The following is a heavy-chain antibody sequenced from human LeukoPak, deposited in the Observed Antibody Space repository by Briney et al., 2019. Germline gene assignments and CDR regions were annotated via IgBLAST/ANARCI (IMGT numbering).Heavy chain of an antibody. V-gene: IGHV4-59*01. CDR1: GGSISSYY. J-gene: IGHJ5*02. Sequence: NPSETLSLTCTVSGGSISSYYWSWIRQPPGKGLEWIGYIYYSGSTNYNPPLKSRVTISVDTSKNQFSLKLSSVTAADTAVYYCARGAYYDYVWGSYRYYGFDPWGQGTLVTVSS. D-gene: IGHD3-16*02. CDR3: ARGAYYDYVWGSYRYYGFDP. CDR2: IYYSGST.